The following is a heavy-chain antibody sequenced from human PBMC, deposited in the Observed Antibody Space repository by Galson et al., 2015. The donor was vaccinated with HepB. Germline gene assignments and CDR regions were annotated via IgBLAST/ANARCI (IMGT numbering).Heavy chain of an antibody. CDR3: ARGSGWGLDV. Sequence: PLRHDCVASAFNYSIPIMQWALQAQREELVSGPRCYRDGGGITFAVSVKGRFTVSRDNAKNTLYLQMDSLRAEDTAVYFCARGSGWGLDVWGQGTTVTASS. D-gene: IGHD6-19*01. CDR1: AFNYSIPI. V-gene: IGHV3-74*01. J-gene: IGHJ6*02. CDR2: CYRDGGGI.